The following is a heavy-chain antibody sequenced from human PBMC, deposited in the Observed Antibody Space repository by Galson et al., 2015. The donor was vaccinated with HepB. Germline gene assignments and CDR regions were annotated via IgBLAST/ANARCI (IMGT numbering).Heavy chain of an antibody. CDR1: GYSFTSYW. CDR3: ARHSYTMVRGVIYYYYGMDV. V-gene: IGHV5-51*01. J-gene: IGHJ6*02. CDR2: IYPGDSDT. D-gene: IGHD3-10*01. Sequence: QSGAEVKKPGESLKISCKGSGYSFTSYWIGWVRQMPGKGLEWMGIIYPGDSDTRYSPSFQGQVTISADKSISTAYLQWSSLKASDTAMYYCARHSYTMVRGVIYYYYGMDVWGQGTTVTVSS.